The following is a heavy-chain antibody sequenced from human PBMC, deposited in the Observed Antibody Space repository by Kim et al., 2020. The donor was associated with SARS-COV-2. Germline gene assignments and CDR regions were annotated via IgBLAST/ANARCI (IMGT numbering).Heavy chain of an antibody. J-gene: IGHJ5*02. D-gene: IGHD3-10*01. V-gene: IGHV1-3*01. CDR3: AREGSGSYNWLDP. Sequence: YSQKFQGRVTFTRDTSATTAYMERTSLTFKDTAVYYCAREGSGSYNWLDPWGQGTLVTVSS.